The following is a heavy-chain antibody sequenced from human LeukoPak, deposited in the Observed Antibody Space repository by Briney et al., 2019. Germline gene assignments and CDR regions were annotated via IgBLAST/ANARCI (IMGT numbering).Heavy chain of an antibody. CDR3: ARVKAQWFGRSQLTGPFDY. J-gene: IGHJ4*02. V-gene: IGHV4-59*12. Sequence: SETLSLTCTVSGGSLSSYYWSWIRQPPGKGLEWIGYIYYSGSTNYNPSLKSRVTISVDTSKNQFSLKLSSVTAADTAVYYCARVKAQWFGRSQLTGPFDYWGQGTLVTVSS. CDR2: IYYSGST. CDR1: GGSLSSYY. D-gene: IGHD3-10*01.